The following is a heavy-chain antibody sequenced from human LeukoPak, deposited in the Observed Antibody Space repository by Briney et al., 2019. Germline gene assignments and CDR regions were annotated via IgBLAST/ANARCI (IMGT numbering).Heavy chain of an antibody. Sequence: SETLSLTCTVSGGSISSYYWNWIRQPPGKGLEWIGYIYYSGSTNYNPSLKSRVTISVDTSKNQFSLKLSSVIAADTAVYYCARAVSSSSSGAFDIWGQGTMVTVSS. CDR1: GGSISSYY. CDR3: ARAVSSSSSGAFDI. V-gene: IGHV4-59*01. CDR2: IYYSGST. J-gene: IGHJ3*02. D-gene: IGHD6-6*01.